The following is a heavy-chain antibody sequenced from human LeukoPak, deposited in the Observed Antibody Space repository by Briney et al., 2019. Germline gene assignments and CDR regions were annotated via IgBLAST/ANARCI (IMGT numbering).Heavy chain of an antibody. J-gene: IGHJ3*02. V-gene: IGHV3-23*01. CDR2: ISGSGGST. Sequence: GGSLRLSCAVSGFTFTTYAMSWVRQAPGKGLEWVLAISGSGGSTYYADSVRGRFTISRDSGTKSVYLQMNSLRAEDTAVYYCARDHLTKVPEIEDMITTGAIDIWGQGTRVTVSS. CDR1: GFTFTTYA. CDR3: ARDHLTKVPEIEDMITTGAIDI. D-gene: IGHD3-22*01.